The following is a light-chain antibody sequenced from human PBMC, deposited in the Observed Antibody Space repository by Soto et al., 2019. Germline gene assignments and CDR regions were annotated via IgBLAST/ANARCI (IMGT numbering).Light chain of an antibody. CDR3: RSYDGRRSPVV. Sequence: QSVLTQPPSVSGAPGQRVTISCTGSSSNIGAGYDVHWYQQLPGTAPKLLIYGNSNRPSGGPDRFSGSKSGTSASLPISGREGEVEASNSGRSYDGRRSPVVLAGGTNPPVL. CDR1: SSNIGAGYD. CDR2: GNS. J-gene: IGLJ2*01. V-gene: IGLV1-40*01.